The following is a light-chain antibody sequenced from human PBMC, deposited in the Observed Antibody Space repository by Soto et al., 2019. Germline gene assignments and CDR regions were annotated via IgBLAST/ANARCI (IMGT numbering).Light chain of an antibody. Sequence: DIQMTQSPSSLSASVGDRVTITCRASQSISSYLNWYQQKPGKAPKLLIYAASSLQSGVPSRFSGSGSGTDFTLTISSLQPEDFETYYCQQSYSTLVTFGQGTKVDIK. CDR1: QSISSY. J-gene: IGKJ1*01. CDR2: AAS. CDR3: QQSYSTLVT. V-gene: IGKV1-39*01.